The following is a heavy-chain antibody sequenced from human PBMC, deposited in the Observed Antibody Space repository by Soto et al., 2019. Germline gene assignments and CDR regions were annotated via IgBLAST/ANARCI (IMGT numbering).Heavy chain of an antibody. D-gene: IGHD3-22*01. CDR3: ARGAVVNFDS. J-gene: IGHJ4*02. V-gene: IGHV4-30-2*01. CDR2: IYHSGST. CDR1: GGSISSGGSS. Sequence: QLQLQESGSGLVKPSQTLSLTCAVSGGSISSGGSSWTWIRQPPGKGLEWIGYIYHSGSTYYNPSLKSRVTISGDRSKTQFSLKLTSVTAADTAVYYCARGAVVNFDSWGQGTLVTVSS.